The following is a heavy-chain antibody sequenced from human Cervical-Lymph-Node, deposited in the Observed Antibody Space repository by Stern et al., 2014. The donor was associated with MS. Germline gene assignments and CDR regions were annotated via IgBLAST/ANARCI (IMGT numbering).Heavy chain of an antibody. CDR2: IYYPGSS. Sequence: VHLVESGPGLVKPSQTLPLTCTVSGGSINSGGYYWSWIRQYPGKGLEWIGYIYYPGSSYYDPSLKSRLSMSIDTSKNQFSLNLNSVTAADTAVYYCARGARYSDSSGYYFYFDYWGQGTLVTVSS. CDR1: GGSINSGGYY. D-gene: IGHD3-22*01. V-gene: IGHV4-31*03. J-gene: IGHJ4*02. CDR3: ARGARYSDSSGYYFYFDY.